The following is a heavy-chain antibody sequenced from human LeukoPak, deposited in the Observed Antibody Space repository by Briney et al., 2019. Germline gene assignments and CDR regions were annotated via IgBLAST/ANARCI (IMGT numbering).Heavy chain of an antibody. V-gene: IGHV1-18*01. Sequence: GASVKVSCTPSRYTFTRYGISWVSQAAGQGREGMGWISAYNGNTNYAQKLQGRVTMTTDTSTSTAYLELRSLRSDDTAVYYCARGPEADYYYYGMDVWGQGTTVTVSS. CDR3: ARGPEADYYYYGMDV. D-gene: IGHD6-19*01. CDR2: ISAYNGNT. J-gene: IGHJ6*02. CDR1: RYTFTRYG.